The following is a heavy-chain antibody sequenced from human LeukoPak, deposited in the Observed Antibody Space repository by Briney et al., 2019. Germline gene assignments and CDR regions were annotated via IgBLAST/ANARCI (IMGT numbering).Heavy chain of an antibody. CDR3: AKDYDFWGGPRWGFDP. J-gene: IGHJ5*02. V-gene: IGHV3-30*02. D-gene: IGHD3-3*01. CDR2: IRYDGSNK. Sequence: GGSLRLSCAASGFTFSSYGMHWVRQAPGKGLEWVAFIRYDGSNKYYADSVKGRFTISRDNSKNTLYLQMNSLRAEDTAVYYCAKDYDFWGGPRWGFDPWGQGTLVTVSS. CDR1: GFTFSSYG.